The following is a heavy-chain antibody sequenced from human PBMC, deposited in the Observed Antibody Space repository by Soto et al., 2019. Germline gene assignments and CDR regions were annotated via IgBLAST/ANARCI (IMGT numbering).Heavy chain of an antibody. Sequence: GASVKVSCKASGYTFIDYTIHWVRQAPGQSLEWVGWVSGDNENTKYSQKLQGRVTITADKSTSTAYMELSSLRSEDTAVYYCASESGYFDWLLDYYYGMDVWGQGTTVTVSS. CDR3: ASESGYFDWLLDYYYGMDV. J-gene: IGHJ6*02. CDR1: GYTFIDYT. V-gene: IGHV1-3*01. D-gene: IGHD3-9*01. CDR2: VSGDNENT.